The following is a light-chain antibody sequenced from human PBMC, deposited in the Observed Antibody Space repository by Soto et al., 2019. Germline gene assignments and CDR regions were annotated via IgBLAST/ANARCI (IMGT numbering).Light chain of an antibody. CDR2: AAS. Sequence: DIQMPQSPSSLSASVGDRVTITCRASQTLTSYLKWYQQKPGKAPKLLIYAASSLQSGVPSRFSGSGSGTDFTLTISSLQPADFATYYCQQSHSIPYTFGKGTKLEIK. CDR3: QQSHSIPYT. CDR1: QTLTSY. J-gene: IGKJ2*01. V-gene: IGKV1-39*01.